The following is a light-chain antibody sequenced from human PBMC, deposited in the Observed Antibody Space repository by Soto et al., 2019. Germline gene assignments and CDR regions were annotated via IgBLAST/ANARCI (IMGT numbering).Light chain of an antibody. J-gene: IGKJ1*01. V-gene: IGKV1-5*03. CDR2: KAS. Sequence: DIQMTQSPSTLSASVGGSVSINCRASQSISAWLAWYQQKPGKAPRLLIYKASTLEIRVPSSFSGSGSGTEFTLTISSLQPDDVAIYYCQHYNSHSEAFGQGTKVDI. CDR3: QHYNSHSEA. CDR1: QSISAW.